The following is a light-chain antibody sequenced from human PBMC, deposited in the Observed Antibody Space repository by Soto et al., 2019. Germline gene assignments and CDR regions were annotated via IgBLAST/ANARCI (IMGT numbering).Light chain of an antibody. CDR3: QQRSNWPPIT. CDR2: GAS. V-gene: IGKV3D-20*02. CDR1: QSVDSKY. J-gene: IGKJ5*01. Sequence: MLSQSPGTLSFSPEERATLSCCASQSVDSKYLAWYQQKPGQAPRLLIYGASSRATGIPARFSGSGSGTDFTLTISSLEPEDVAVYYCQQRSNWPPITFGQGTRLEIK.